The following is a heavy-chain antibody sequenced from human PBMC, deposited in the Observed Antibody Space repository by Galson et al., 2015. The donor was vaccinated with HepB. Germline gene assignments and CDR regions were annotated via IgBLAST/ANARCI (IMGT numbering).Heavy chain of an antibody. CDR3: ATSSTYCSGGSCYRGTDFDY. V-gene: IGHV1-24*01. J-gene: IGHJ4*02. Sequence: SVKVSCKVSGYTLTELSMHWVRQAPGKGLEWMGGFDPEDGETIYAQKFQGRVTMTEDTSTDTAYMELSSLRSEDTAVYYCATSSTYCSGGSCYRGTDFDYWGQGTLVTVPS. CDR2: FDPEDGET. D-gene: IGHD2-15*01. CDR1: GYTLTELS.